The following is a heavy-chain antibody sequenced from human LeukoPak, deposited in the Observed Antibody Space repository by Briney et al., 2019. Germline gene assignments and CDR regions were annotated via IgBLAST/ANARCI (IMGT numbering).Heavy chain of an antibody. CDR1: GYTFTSYA. Sequence: ASVKVSCKASGYTFTSYAINWVRQATGQGLEWMGWMNPNSGITDYAQKFQGRVTITGDKSTSTAYMELSSLRSEDTAVYYCARDLGSTGERRYYYDSSGYYYDAFDIWGQGTMVTVSS. D-gene: IGHD3-22*01. CDR3: ARDLGSTGERRYYYDSSGYYYDAFDI. V-gene: IGHV1-8*01. CDR2: MNPNSGIT. J-gene: IGHJ3*02.